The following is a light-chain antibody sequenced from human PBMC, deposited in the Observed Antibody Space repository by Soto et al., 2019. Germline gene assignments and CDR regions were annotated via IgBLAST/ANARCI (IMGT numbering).Light chain of an antibody. CDR3: AAWDDSLNGYV. Sequence: QAVVTQPPSASGTPGQRVTISCSGSSFNIGSNTVNWYQQLPGTAPKLLIYNNNQRPSGVPDRFSGSKSGTSASLAISGLQSEDEAHYYCAAWDDSLNGYVFGTGTKVTVL. CDR1: SFNIGSNT. J-gene: IGLJ1*01. CDR2: NNN. V-gene: IGLV1-44*01.